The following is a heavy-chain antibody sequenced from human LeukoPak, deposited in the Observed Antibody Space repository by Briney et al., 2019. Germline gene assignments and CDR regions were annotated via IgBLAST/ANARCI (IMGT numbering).Heavy chain of an antibody. V-gene: IGHV3-48*02. D-gene: IGHD3-9*01. CDR2: ISSSSSTI. Sequence: PGGALRLSCAASGFTFTSYSMNWVRQAPGKGLEWVSYISSSSSTIYYADSVKGRFTISRDNAKNSLYLQMNSLRDEDTAVYYCARGLSYDFLTGAFDCWGQGTLVTVSS. J-gene: IGHJ4*02. CDR3: ARGLSYDFLTGAFDC. CDR1: GFTFTSYS.